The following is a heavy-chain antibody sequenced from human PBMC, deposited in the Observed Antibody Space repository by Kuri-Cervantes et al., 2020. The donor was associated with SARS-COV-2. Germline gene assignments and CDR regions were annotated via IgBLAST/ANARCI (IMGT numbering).Heavy chain of an antibody. V-gene: IGHV3-30*03. J-gene: IGHJ3*02. CDR1: GFTFSSYA. D-gene: IGHD3/OR15-3a*01. CDR2: ISYDGSNK. Sequence: GESLKISCAASGFTFSSYAMSWVRQAPGKGLEWVAVISYDGSNKYYADSVKGRFTISRDNSKNTLYLQMNSLRAEDTAVYYCARHRYMIYDAFDIWGQGTMVTVSS. CDR3: ARHRYMIYDAFDI.